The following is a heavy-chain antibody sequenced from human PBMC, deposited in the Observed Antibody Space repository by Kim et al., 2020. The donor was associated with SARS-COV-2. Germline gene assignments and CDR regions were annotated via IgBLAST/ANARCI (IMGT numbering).Heavy chain of an antibody. V-gene: IGHV3-30-3*01. CDR2: ISYDGSTK. D-gene: IGHD6-19*01. J-gene: IGHJ4*02. Sequence: GGSLRLSCAASGFTFSSYAMHWVRQAPGKGLEWVAVISYDGSTKYYADSVKGRFTISRDNSKNTLYLQMNSLSAEDTAVYYCARDWGSGWGEWGQGTLVTVSS. CDR3: ARDWGSGWGE. CDR1: GFTFSSYA.